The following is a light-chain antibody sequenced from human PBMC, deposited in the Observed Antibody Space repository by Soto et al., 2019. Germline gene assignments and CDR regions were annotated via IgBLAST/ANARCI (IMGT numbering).Light chain of an antibody. CDR1: QSVSSNY. V-gene: IGKV3-20*01. Sequence: EIVLTQSPGTLSLSPGERATLSCRASQSVSSNYLTWYQQKPGQAPRLLIHGASSRATGIPDRFSGSGSGTDFTLTISRLEPEDCAVYYFQQYGSSPFTFGPGTKVDI. CDR3: QQYGSSPFT. CDR2: GAS. J-gene: IGKJ3*01.